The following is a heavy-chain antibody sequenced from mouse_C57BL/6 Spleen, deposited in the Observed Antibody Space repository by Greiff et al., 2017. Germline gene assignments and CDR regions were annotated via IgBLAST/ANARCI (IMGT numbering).Heavy chain of an antibody. J-gene: IGHJ4*01. V-gene: IGHV1-47*01. CDR1: GYTFTTYP. CDR2: FHPYNDDT. Sequence: VQRVESGAELVKPGASVKMSCKASGYTFTTYPIEWMKQNHGKSLEWIGNFHPYNDDTKYNEKFKGKATLTVEKSSSTVYLELSRLTSDDSAVYYCARGGYYDYDGFMDYWGQGTSVTVSS. D-gene: IGHD2-4*01. CDR3: ARGGYYDYDGFMDY.